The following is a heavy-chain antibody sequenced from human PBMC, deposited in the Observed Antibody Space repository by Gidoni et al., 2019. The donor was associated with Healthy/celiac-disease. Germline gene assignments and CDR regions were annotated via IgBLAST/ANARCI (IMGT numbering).Heavy chain of an antibody. D-gene: IGHD7-27*01. Sequence: QVQLQESGPGLVKPSETLSPTRTVSGGSVSSGRYYWSWIRQPPGKGREWIGYIYYSGGTNYNPSLKSRVTISVDTSKNQFSLKLSSVTAADTAVYYCARDQHGDFRWFDPWGQGTLVTVSS. CDR2: IYYSGGT. J-gene: IGHJ5*02. CDR3: ARDQHGDFRWFDP. CDR1: GGSVSSGRYY. V-gene: IGHV4-61*01.